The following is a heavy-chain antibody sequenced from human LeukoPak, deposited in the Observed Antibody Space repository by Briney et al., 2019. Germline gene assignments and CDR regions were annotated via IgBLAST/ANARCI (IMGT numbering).Heavy chain of an antibody. V-gene: IGHV3-30*18. CDR2: ISYDGSNK. D-gene: IGHD3-22*01. J-gene: IGHJ4*02. CDR1: GFPFRTYG. Sequence: GGSLRLSCATSGFPFRTYGMHWVRQAPGKGLEWVAVISYDGSNKYYADSVKGRFTISRNNSKNTLYLQMNSLRAEDTAVYYCAKDNRYYYDSSGYSPTEGYFDYWGQGTLVTVSS. CDR3: AKDNRYYYDSSGYSPTEGYFDY.